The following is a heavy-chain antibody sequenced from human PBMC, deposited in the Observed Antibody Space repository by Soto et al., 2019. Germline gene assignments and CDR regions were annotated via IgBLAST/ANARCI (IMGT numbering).Heavy chain of an antibody. V-gene: IGHV4-59*01. J-gene: IGHJ6*02. CDR2: IYYSGST. D-gene: IGHD3-22*01. CDR3: VRGYYHDSIGYYCCYGMDA. Sequence: SETLSLTCTVSGGSISSYYWSWIRQPPGKGLEWIGYIYYSGSTNYNPSLKSRVTMSVDTSKNQFSLKLSSVTAADTAVYYCVRGYYHDSIGYYCCYGMDAWGQETTVTVSS. CDR1: GGSISSYY.